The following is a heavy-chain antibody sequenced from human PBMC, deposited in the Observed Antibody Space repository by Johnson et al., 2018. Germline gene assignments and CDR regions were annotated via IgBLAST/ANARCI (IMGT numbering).Heavy chain of an antibody. V-gene: IGHV3-30*18. CDR3: AKERYTSGWHYAFDI. CDR2: ISYDGTNK. Sequence: QVQLVESGGGVVHPGRSLRLSCAASGFTFSSYGMHWVRQAPGKGLEWAAVISYDGTNKYYEDSVKGLFTISRDNSKNTLYLQMNSLRAEDTAVYYCAKERYTSGWHYAFDIWGQGTLVTVSS. D-gene: IGHD6-19*01. CDR1: GFTFSSYG. J-gene: IGHJ3*02.